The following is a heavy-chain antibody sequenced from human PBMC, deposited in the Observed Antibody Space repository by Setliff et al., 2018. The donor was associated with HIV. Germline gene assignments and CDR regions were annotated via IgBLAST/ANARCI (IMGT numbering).Heavy chain of an antibody. J-gene: IGHJ4*02. V-gene: IGHV4-4*07. CDR2: IYTSGST. CDR1: GGSITSSY. Sequence: SETLSLTCTVSGGSITSSYWSWIRQPAGKGLEWIGRIYTSGSTNYNPSLKSRVTVSEDTSRHQFFLKLTSVTADDTGIYYCARGPPFAFWGQGLLVTVSS. CDR3: ARGPPFAF.